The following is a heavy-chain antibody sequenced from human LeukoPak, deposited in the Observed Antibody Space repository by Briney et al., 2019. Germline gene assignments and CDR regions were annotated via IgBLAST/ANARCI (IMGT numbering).Heavy chain of an antibody. CDR2: IWYDGSNK. D-gene: IGHD3-22*01. V-gene: IGHV3-33*01. CDR3: ARARITMIHRWFDP. CDR1: GFTFSSYG. Sequence: GGSLRLSCAASGFTFSSYGMHWVRQAPGKGLEWVAVIWYDGSNKYYADSVKGRFTISRDNSKNTLYLQMNSLRAEDTAVYYCARARITMIHRWFDPWGQGALVTVSS. J-gene: IGHJ5*02.